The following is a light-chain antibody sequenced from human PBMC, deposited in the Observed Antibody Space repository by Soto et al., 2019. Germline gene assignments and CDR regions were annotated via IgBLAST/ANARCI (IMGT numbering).Light chain of an antibody. J-gene: IGLJ1*01. V-gene: IGLV1-44*01. CDR2: TDN. Sequence: QSVLTQPPSSSGTPGQRVTISCSGSSSDIGINTVNWYQQLPGTAPKVLIYTDNERPSGVPDRFSGSKSGTSASLAINGLQSGDEADYYCGAWAESLNGYVFGTGTKVTVL. CDR1: SSDIGINT. CDR3: GAWAESLNGYV.